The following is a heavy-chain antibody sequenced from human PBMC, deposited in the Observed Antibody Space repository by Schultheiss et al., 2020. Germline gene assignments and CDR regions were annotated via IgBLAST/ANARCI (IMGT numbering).Heavy chain of an antibody. CDR1: GFTFSSYA. CDR3: ASFPFGHSNLNFDY. Sequence: GGSLRLSCAASGFTFSSYAMNWVRQAPGKGLEWVSYISSSSSTIYYADSVKGRFTISRDNAKNSLYLQMNSLRAEDTAVYYCASFPFGHSNLNFDYWGQGTLVTVSS. D-gene: IGHD4-11*01. CDR2: ISSSSSTI. V-gene: IGHV3-48*04. J-gene: IGHJ4*02.